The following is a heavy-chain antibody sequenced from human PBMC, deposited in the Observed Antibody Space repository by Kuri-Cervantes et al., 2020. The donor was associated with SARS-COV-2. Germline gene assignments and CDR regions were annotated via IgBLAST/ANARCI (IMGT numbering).Heavy chain of an antibody. CDR2: VYYSGIT. CDR3: ARVGGGEQQPLYPFDY. Sequence: SETLSLTCNVSGDSIRDYYWNWIRQSPGKGLEWIGYVYYSGITDYDPSLKSRVTISVDTSKTQFSLKLSSVNSADTAVYYCARVGGGEQQPLYPFDYWGQGTLVTVSS. CDR1: GDSIRDYY. D-gene: IGHD6-13*01. J-gene: IGHJ4*02. V-gene: IGHV4-59*01.